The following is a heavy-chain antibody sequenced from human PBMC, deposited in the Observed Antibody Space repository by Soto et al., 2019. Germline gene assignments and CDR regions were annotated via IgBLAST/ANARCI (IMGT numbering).Heavy chain of an antibody. CDR2: IYYSGST. Sequence: SETLSLTCTVSGGSISSYYWSWIRQPPGKGLERIGYIYYSGSTNYNPSLKSRVTISVDTSKNQFSLKLSSVTAADTAVYYCARHAPRITITMSYYYYMDVWGKGTTVTVSS. CDR1: GGSISSYY. CDR3: ARHAPRITITMSYYYYMDV. V-gene: IGHV4-59*08. D-gene: IGHD3-3*01. J-gene: IGHJ6*03.